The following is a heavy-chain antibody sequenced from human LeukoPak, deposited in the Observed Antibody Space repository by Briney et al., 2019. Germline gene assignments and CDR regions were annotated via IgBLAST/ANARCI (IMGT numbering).Heavy chain of an antibody. V-gene: IGHV4-59*01. CDR3: ARERRSYSSGWFYYFDY. CDR1: GGSMNSYY. Sequence: SETLSLTCTVSGGSMNSYYWSWIRQPPGKGLEWIGYIYHTGSTNYNSSLKSRVTISVDTSKNQFSLKLSSVTAADTAVYYCARERRSYSSGWFYYFDYWGQGTLVTVSS. J-gene: IGHJ4*02. CDR2: IYHTGST. D-gene: IGHD6-19*01.